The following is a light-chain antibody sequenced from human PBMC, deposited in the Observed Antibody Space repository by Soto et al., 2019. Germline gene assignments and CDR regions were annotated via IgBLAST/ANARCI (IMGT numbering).Light chain of an antibody. CDR1: SSDIGYYNY. CDR2: QVT. CDR3: SSNNVSNTYV. Sequence: QSALTQPASVSGSPGQSITIACTGTSSDIGYYNYVSWFQQHPGKAPKLIISQVTNRPSGVSTRFSGSKSGNTASLTISGLQADDEAHYFCSSNNVSNTYVFGTGTKVTVL. J-gene: IGLJ1*01. V-gene: IGLV2-14*01.